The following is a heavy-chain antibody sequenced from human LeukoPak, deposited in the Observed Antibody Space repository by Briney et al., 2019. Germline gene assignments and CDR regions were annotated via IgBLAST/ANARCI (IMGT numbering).Heavy chain of an antibody. Sequence: SETLSLTCAVYGGSFSGYYWSWIRQPPGKGLEWIVEINHSGSTNYNPSLKSRVPILVDTSKNQFSLKLSSVTAADTAVYYCARGSYDSSGYYLTHAFDIWGQGTMVTVSS. D-gene: IGHD3-22*01. J-gene: IGHJ3*02. CDR3: ARGSYDSSGYYLTHAFDI. V-gene: IGHV4-34*01. CDR2: INHSGST. CDR1: GGSFSGYY.